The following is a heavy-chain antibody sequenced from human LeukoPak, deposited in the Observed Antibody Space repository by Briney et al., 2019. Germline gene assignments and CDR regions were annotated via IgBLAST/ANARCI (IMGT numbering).Heavy chain of an antibody. CDR3: ARLTVTTAFDY. D-gene: IGHD4-11*01. J-gene: IGHJ4*02. Sequence: SETLSLTCTVSGGSISSYYWSWIRQPPGKGLEWIGYIYTSGSTNYNPSLKSRVTISVDTSKNQFSLKLSSVTAADTVVYYCARLTVTTAFDYWGQGTLVTVSS. CDR1: GGSISSYY. V-gene: IGHV4-4*09. CDR2: IYTSGST.